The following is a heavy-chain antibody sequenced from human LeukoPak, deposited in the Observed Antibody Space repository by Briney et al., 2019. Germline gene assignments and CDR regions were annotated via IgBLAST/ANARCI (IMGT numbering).Heavy chain of an antibody. D-gene: IGHD3-10*01. J-gene: IGHJ5*02. CDR1: GGSISSYY. V-gene: IGHV4-59*08. CDR2: IYYSGST. Sequence: TSETLSLTCTVSGGSISSYYWSWIRQPPGKGLGWIGYIYYSGSTNYNPSLKSRVIISVDTSKNQFSLKLSSVTAADTAVYYCARPGSQGGWFDPWGQGTLVTVSS. CDR3: ARPGSQGGWFDP.